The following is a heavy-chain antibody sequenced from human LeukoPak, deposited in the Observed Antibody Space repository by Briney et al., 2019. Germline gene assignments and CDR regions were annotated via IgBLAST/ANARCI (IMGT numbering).Heavy chain of an antibody. CDR1: GGTFSSYA. CDR2: IIPIFGTA. CDR3: ASEGGGGFTVTNRAFDI. D-gene: IGHD4-17*01. Sequence: SVKVSCKASGGTFSSYAISWVRQAPGQGLEWMGGIIPIFGTANYAQKFQGRVTITADESTSTAYMELSSLRSEDTAVYYCASEGGGGFTVTNRAFDIWGQGTMVTVSP. J-gene: IGHJ3*02. V-gene: IGHV1-69*13.